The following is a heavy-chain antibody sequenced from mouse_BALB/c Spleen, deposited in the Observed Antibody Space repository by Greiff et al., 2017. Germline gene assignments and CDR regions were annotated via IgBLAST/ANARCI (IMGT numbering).Heavy chain of an antibody. D-gene: IGHD3-1*01. J-gene: IGHJ2*01. V-gene: IGHV5-6-5*01. CDR3: ARGSLPGDY. Sequence: EVQLVESGGGLVKPGGSLKLSCAASGFTFSSYAMSWVRQTPEKRLEWVASISSGGSTYYPDSVKGRFTISRDNARNILYLQMSSLRSEDTAMYYCARGSLPGDYWGQGTTLTVS. CDR1: GFTFSSYA. CDR2: ISSGGST.